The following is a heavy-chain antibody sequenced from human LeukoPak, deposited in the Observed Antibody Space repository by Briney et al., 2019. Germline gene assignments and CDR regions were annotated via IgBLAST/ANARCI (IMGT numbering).Heavy chain of an antibody. CDR1: GGSISSYY. CDR2: INHSGST. V-gene: IGHV4-34*01. J-gene: IGHJ3*02. CDR3: ARRGGPYAFDI. Sequence: SETLSLTCTVSGGSISSYYWSWIRQPPGKGLEWIGEINHSGSTNYNPSLKSRVTISVDTSKNQFSLKLSSVTAADTAVYYCARRGGPYAFDIWGQGTMVTVSS.